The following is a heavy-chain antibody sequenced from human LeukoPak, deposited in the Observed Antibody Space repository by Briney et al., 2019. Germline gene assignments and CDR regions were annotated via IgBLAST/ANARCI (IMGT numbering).Heavy chain of an antibody. Sequence: ASVKVSCKASGYTFTGYYMHWVRQAPGQGLERMGWINPNSGGTNYAQKLQGRVTMTTDTSTSTAYMELRSLRSDDTAVYYCARDDTMTDAFDIWGQGTMVTVSS. J-gene: IGHJ3*02. CDR3: ARDDTMTDAFDI. CDR1: GYTFTGYY. V-gene: IGHV1-2*02. D-gene: IGHD3-22*01. CDR2: INPNSGGT.